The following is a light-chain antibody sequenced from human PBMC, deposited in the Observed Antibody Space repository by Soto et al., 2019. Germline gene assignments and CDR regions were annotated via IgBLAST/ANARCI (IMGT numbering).Light chain of an antibody. J-gene: IGKJ1*01. CDR1: QSISNN. CDR3: QQYNNWWT. V-gene: IGKV3-15*01. Sequence: EIVMTQSPATLSVSPGERATLSCRANQSISNNLAWYHQRPGQAPRLLIYGASTRATGIPARFSGSGSGTECTLTISSLQSEEFAVYYCQQYNNWWTFGQGTRVEIK. CDR2: GAS.